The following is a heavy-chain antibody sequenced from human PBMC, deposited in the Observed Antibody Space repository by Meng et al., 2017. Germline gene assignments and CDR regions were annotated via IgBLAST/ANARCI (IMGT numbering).Heavy chain of an antibody. J-gene: IGHJ6*02. CDR1: GGSFSGYY. Sequence: SETLSLTCAVYGGSFSGYYWSWIRQPPGKGREWIGEINHSGSTNYNPSLKSRVTISVDTSKNQFSLKLSSVTAADTAVYDCARHGRYYDSSGYYYYYGMDVWGQGTTVTVSS. V-gene: IGHV4-34*01. CDR3: ARHGRYYDSSGYYYYYGMDV. D-gene: IGHD3-22*01. CDR2: INHSGST.